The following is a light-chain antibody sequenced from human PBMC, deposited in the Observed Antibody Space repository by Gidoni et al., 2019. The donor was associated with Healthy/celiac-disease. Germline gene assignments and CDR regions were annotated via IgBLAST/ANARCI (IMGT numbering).Light chain of an antibody. CDR2: DAS. CDR1: QSISSW. CDR3: QQYNSYPYT. V-gene: IGKV1-5*01. Sequence: DIQITQSPSTLSASVGDRVTITYPASQSISSWLAWYQQKPGKAPKLLIYDASSLESGVPSRFSGSGSGTEFTLTISSLQPDDFATYYCQQYNSYPYTFGQGTKLEIK. J-gene: IGKJ2*01.